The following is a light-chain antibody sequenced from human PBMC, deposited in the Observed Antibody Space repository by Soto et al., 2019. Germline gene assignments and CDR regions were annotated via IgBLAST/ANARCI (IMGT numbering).Light chain of an antibody. V-gene: IGKV1-5*03. Sequence: DIQMTQSPSTLSASVGDRVTITCRASQSLSSKLAWYQQRPGTAPKLFIYKASSLESGVPSRFSDSESGTEFTLTISSLQPDDLATYYCQQYSEYPWTFGQGTKVEIK. CDR3: QQYSEYPWT. CDR1: QSLSSK. J-gene: IGKJ1*01. CDR2: KAS.